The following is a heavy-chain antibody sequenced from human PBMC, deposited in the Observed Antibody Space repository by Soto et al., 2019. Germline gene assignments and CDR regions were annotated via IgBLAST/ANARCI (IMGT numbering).Heavy chain of an antibody. CDR2: INPNSGGT. D-gene: IGHD3-22*01. J-gene: IGHJ3*02. Sequence: ASVKVSCKASGYTFTGYYMHWVRQAPGQGLEWMGWINPNSGGTNYAQKFQGRVTMTRDTSISTAYMELSRLRSDDTALYYCGSGAAGYYYYDRSDPRGVFDICGYRTMVTGS. CDR3: GSGAAGYYYYDRSDPRGVFDI. V-gene: IGHV1-2*02. CDR1: GYTFTGYY.